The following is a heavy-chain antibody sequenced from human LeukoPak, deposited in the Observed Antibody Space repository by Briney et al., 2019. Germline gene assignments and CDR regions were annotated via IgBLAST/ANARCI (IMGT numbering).Heavy chain of an antibody. V-gene: IGHV2-5*02. Sequence: SGPTLVKPTQTLTLTCTFSGFSLSTSGVGEGWIRQPPGKALEWLALIYWDDDKRYSPSLKSRLTITKDTSKNQVVLTMTNMDPVDTATYYCAHRAEMAPGGRNYYFDYWGQGTLVTVSS. J-gene: IGHJ4*02. D-gene: IGHD5-24*01. CDR3: AHRAEMAPGGRNYYFDY. CDR1: GFSLSTSGVG. CDR2: IYWDDDK.